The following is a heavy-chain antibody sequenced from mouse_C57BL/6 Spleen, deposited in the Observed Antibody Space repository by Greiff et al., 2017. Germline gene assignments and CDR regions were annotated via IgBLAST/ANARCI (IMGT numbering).Heavy chain of an antibody. J-gene: IGHJ4*01. CDR2: INPYNGDT. Sequence: VQLQQSGPELVKPGDSVKISCKASGYSFTGYFMNWVMQSHGKSLEWIGRINPYNGDTFYNQKFKGKATLTVDKSSSTAHMELRSLTSEDSAVYYCARSDYYGSSLYAMDYWGQGTSDTVSS. V-gene: IGHV1-20*01. D-gene: IGHD1-1*01. CDR1: GYSFTGYF. CDR3: ARSDYYGSSLYAMDY.